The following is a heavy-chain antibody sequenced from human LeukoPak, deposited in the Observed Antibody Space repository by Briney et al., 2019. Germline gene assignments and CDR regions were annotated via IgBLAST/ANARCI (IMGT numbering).Heavy chain of an antibody. J-gene: IGHJ4*02. CDR3: AKDGSAYSGSYIDY. V-gene: IGHV3-33*06. D-gene: IGHD1-26*01. Sequence: GGSLRLSCAASGFTFSSNAIHWVRQAPGKGLEWVAVVWYDGSNKHYVDSVKGRFTISRDNSKNMVYLQMNRLTAEDTAVYYCAKDGSAYSGSYIDYWGQGTLLTVSS. CDR1: GFTFSSNA. CDR2: VWYDGSNK.